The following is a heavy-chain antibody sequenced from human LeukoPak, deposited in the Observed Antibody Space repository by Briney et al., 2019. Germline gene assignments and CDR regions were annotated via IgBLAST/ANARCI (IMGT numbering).Heavy chain of an antibody. CDR1: GFTFSFYT. D-gene: IGHD3-16*01. J-gene: IGHJ5*02. CDR2: ISTNGDST. V-gene: IGHV3-64*01. Sequence: PGGSLRLSRAASGFTFSFYTMHWVRQAPGKGLESVSAISTNGDSTYYVNSVKDRFTISRDNSKNTLYLQMGSLRVEDMAVYYCAREVDGGFDPWGQGPLVTVST. CDR3: AREVDGGFDP.